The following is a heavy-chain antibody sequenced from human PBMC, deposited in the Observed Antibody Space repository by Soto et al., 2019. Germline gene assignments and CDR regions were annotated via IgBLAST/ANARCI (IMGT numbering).Heavy chain of an antibody. Sequence: QVQLVESGGGVVQPGRSLRLSCAACGFTFSSYAMHWVRQAPGKGMEWVAVISYDGSNKYYADSVKGRFTISRDNSKNTLYLQMNSLRAEDTAVYYCATSIAVAGTGGYWGQGTLVTVSS. CDR3: ATSIAVAGTGGY. J-gene: IGHJ4*02. D-gene: IGHD6-19*01. CDR2: ISYDGSNK. CDR1: GFTFSSYA. V-gene: IGHV3-30-3*01.